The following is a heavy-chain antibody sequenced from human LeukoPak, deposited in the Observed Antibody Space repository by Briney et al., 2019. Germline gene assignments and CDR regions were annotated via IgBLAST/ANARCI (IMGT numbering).Heavy chain of an antibody. CDR2: INPNSGGT. V-gene: IGHV1-2*02. D-gene: IGHD1-7*01. CDR3: ARDCGTGTTLSIWLDP. Sequence: ASVKVSCKASGYTFSSYYVHWVRQAPGQGLEWMGWINPNSGGTNYAQKFQGRVTMTRDTSISTAYMELSRLRSDDTAVYYCARDCGTGTTLSIWLDPWGQGTLVTVSS. CDR1: GYTFSSYY. J-gene: IGHJ5*02.